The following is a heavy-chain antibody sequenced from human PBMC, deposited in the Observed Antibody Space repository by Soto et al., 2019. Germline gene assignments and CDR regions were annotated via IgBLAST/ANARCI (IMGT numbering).Heavy chain of an antibody. CDR3: AIFLREVDPAMIPGAY. J-gene: IGHJ4*02. CDR2: ISFDGSNK. D-gene: IGHD5-18*01. Sequence: QVELVESGGGVVQPGGSLRLSCAASGFTFSNYGLHWVRQAPGKGLEWAAVISFDGSNKYYADSMKGRFTVSRDNSKNTLYLQMTSLRTEDTAMYCCAIFLREVDPAMIPGAYWGQGTLVTVSS. V-gene: IGHV3-30*03. CDR1: GFTFSNYG.